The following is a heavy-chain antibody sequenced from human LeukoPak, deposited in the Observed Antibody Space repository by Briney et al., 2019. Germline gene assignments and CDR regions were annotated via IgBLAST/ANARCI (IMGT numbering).Heavy chain of an antibody. CDR3: ARGYDYIWGSYRARYYFDY. J-gene: IGHJ4*02. CDR1: GGSFSGYY. CDR2: INHSGST. V-gene: IGHV4-34*01. D-gene: IGHD3-16*02. Sequence: SETLSLTCAVYGGSFSGYYWSWIRQPPGKGLEWIGEINHSGSTNYNPSLKGRVTISVDTSKNQFSLRLSSVTAADTAVYYCARGYDYIWGSYRARYYFDYWGQGTLVTVSS.